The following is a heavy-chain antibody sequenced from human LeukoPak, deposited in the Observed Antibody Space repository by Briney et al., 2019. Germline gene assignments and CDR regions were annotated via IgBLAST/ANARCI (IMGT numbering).Heavy chain of an antibody. D-gene: IGHD4-23*01. J-gene: IGHJ4*02. Sequence: GRSLRLSCAASGFTFDDYAMHWVRQVPGKGLEWVSGISWNSGSIGYADSVKGRFTISRDNAKNSLYLQMNSLRVEDTALYYCAKEVGTFDYWGQGTLATVSS. V-gene: IGHV3-9*01. CDR1: GFTFDDYA. CDR3: AKEVGTFDY. CDR2: ISWNSGSI.